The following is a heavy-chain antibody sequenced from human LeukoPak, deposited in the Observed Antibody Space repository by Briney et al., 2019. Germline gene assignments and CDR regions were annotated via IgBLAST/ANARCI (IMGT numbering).Heavy chain of an antibody. CDR1: GGSISSGGYY. CDR2: IYHSGST. Sequence: SETLSLTCTVSGGSISSGGYYWSWIRQPPGKGLEWIGYIYHSGSTYYNPSLKSRVTISVDRSKNQFSLKLSSVTAADTAAYYCARGGGATDDAFDIWGQGTMVTVSS. V-gene: IGHV4-30-2*01. J-gene: IGHJ3*02. CDR3: ARGGGATDDAFDI. D-gene: IGHD1-26*01.